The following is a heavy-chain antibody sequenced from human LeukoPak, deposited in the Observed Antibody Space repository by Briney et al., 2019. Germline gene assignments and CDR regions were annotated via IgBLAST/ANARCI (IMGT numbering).Heavy chain of an antibody. CDR1: GFTFSNYG. CDR2: TDTSGSYI. Sequence: GGSLRLSCAASGFTFSNYGMNWVRQAPGKGLEWVSFTDTSGSYIYYGDSVKGRFTISRDNAKNSLYLQMNSLRDEDTAVYYCARDPGFFDYWGQGTLVTVSS. D-gene: IGHD7-27*01. CDR3: ARDPGFFDY. V-gene: IGHV3-21*01. J-gene: IGHJ4*02.